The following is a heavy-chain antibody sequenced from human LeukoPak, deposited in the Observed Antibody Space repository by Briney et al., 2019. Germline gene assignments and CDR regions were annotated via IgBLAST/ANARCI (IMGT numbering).Heavy chain of an antibody. CDR2: IYPGDYDT. D-gene: IGHD5-24*01. CDR1: GYSFYSYW. CDR3: ARHANGHTGDN. J-gene: IGHJ4*02. V-gene: IGHV5-51*01. Sequence: GEAPKIFCWGSGYSFYSYWLGRGRQMPGRGLEWMGFIYPGDYDTRYSPSFKGQVTISADNSITTAYLQWSSLKASDSAMYYCARHANGHTGDNWGQGTLVTVSS.